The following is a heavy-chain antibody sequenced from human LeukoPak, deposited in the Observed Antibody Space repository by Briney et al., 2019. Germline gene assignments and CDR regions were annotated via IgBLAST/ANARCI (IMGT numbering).Heavy chain of an antibody. J-gene: IGHJ6*03. Sequence: GGSLRLSCAASGFTFSSYWMSWVRQAPGKGLEWVANIKQDGSEKYYVDSVKGRFTISRDNAKNSLYLQMNSLRAEDTAVYYCARDGPPRNIVQMVYASPYYYYMDVWGKGTTVTVSS. V-gene: IGHV3-7*01. CDR3: ARDGPPRNIVQMVYASPYYYYMDV. CDR2: IKQDGSEK. CDR1: GFTFSSYW. D-gene: IGHD2-8*01.